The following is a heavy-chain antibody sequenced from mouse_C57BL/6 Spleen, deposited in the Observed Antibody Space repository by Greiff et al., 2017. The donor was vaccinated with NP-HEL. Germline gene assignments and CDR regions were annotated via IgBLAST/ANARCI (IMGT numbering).Heavy chain of an antibody. CDR1: GYSFTGYY. Sequence: DVHLVESGPELVKPGASVKISCKASGYSFTGYYMNWVKQSPEKSLEWIGEINPSTGGTTYNQKFKAKATLTVDKSSSTAYMQLKSLTSEDSAVYYCAKSYSAGFAYWGQGTLVTVSA. J-gene: IGHJ3*01. CDR3: AKSYSAGFAY. V-gene: IGHV1-42*01. CDR2: INPSTGGT. D-gene: IGHD2-10*01.